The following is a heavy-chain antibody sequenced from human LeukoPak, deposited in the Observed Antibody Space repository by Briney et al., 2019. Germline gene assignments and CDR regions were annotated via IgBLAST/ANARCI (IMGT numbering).Heavy chain of an antibody. Sequence: GESLKISCKASGCIFTSYWIGWVRQMPGKGLEWMGIIDPIDSDTRYSPAFQGQVTISADKAISTAYLQWSSLKASDTAMYYCARLGADTFGSYWYFDLRGRGTLVTVAS. CDR2: IDPIDSDT. D-gene: IGHD3-16*01. J-gene: IGHJ2*01. CDR1: GCIFTSYW. CDR3: ARLGADTFGSYWYFDL. V-gene: IGHV5-51*01.